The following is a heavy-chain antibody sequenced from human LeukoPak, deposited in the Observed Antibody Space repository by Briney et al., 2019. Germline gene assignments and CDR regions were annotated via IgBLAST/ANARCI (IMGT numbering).Heavy chain of an antibody. D-gene: IGHD1-26*01. CDR1: KFAFSSYA. CDR3: GKNRYSGSLSPFDI. CDR2: ISGCGGNT. V-gene: IGHV3-23*01. J-gene: IGHJ3*02. Sequence: PGGSLRLSCAASKFAFSSYAMSWVRQAPGKGLEWVSAISGCGGNTYYADSVKGRFTISRDNSKNTMYLQMNSLRAEDTAVYYCGKNRYSGSLSPFDIWGQGTMVTVSS.